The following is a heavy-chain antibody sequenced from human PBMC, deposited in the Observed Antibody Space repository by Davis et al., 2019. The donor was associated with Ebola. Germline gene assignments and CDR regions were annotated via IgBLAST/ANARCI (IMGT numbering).Heavy chain of an antibody. Sequence: GESLKISCAVSGFTFRSYWMSWVRQTPGKGLEWVANIKQDGSAENYVDSVKGRFSISRDNTKNSLYLQMDSLRVEDTAVYYCARDRSGYYGSAYYFDHWGQGTQVAVSS. CDR3: ARDRSGYYGSAYYFDH. CDR1: GFTFRSYW. D-gene: IGHD3-10*01. CDR2: IKQDGSAE. V-gene: IGHV3-7*01. J-gene: IGHJ4*02.